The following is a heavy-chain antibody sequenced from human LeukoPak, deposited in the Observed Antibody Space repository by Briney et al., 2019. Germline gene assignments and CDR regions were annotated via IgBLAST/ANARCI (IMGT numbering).Heavy chain of an antibody. J-gene: IGHJ4*02. CDR2: VLYDGTMQ. CDR1: GFTFSDNS. CDR3: AREAPISDSGNYYKSLGY. D-gene: IGHD3-10*01. V-gene: IGHV3-30*04. Sequence: PGRSLRLSCAASGFTFSDNSMHWVRQAPGKGLEWVAVVLYDGTMQYYADSVKGRFTASRDNAKNTLYLQMRSLRGDDTAVYYCAREAPISDSGNYYKSLGYWGQGTLVTVSS.